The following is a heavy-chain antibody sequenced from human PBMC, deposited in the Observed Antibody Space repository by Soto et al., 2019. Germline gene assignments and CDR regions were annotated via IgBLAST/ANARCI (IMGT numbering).Heavy chain of an antibody. Sequence: QVQLQKWGAGLLKPSETLSLTCAVYGGSFSGYYWTWIRQPPRTGLEWIGEINHSGSTNYNPSLNSRVTISVDTSENQFSLKLTSVTAAVTAVYYCARDKITGLFDYWGQGTLVTGSS. CDR1: GGSFSGYY. J-gene: IGHJ4*02. V-gene: IGHV4-34*01. D-gene: IGHD2-8*02. CDR3: ARDKITGLFDY. CDR2: INHSGST.